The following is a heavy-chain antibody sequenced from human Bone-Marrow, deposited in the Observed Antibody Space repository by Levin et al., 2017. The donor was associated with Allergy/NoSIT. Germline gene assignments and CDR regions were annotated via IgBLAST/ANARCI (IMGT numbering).Heavy chain of an antibody. CDR3: AKGFDHTLFYSVLDY. CDR1: GFAFGNYA. Sequence: ETLSLTCAASGFAFGNYAMNWVRQAPGKGLEWVSTISSGGGDTYYADSVKGRFSISRDNSKNTLFLQMDSLRAEDTAVSFCAKGFDHTLFYSVLDYWGQGTLVTVSS. V-gene: IGHV3-23*01. D-gene: IGHD3-10*02. J-gene: IGHJ4*02. CDR2: ISSGGGDT.